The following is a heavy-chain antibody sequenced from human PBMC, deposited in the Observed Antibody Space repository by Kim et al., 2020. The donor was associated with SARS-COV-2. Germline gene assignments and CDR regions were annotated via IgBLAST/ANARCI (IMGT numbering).Heavy chain of an antibody. Sequence: VKGRLPISRDDSKKTLYLQMNSLRAEDTAIYYCATERGVVRGGICPVDFWGQGTLVTVSS. J-gene: IGHJ4*02. CDR3: ATERGVVRGGICPVDF. V-gene: IGHV3-23*03. D-gene: IGHD3-10*01.